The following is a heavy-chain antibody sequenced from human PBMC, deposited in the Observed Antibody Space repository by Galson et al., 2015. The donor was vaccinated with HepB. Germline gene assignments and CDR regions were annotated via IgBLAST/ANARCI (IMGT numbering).Heavy chain of an antibody. CDR1: GSTFTSYA. V-gene: IGHV1-3*01. CDR3: ARAYYYGSGSYLRFVWFDP. CDR2: INAGNGNT. D-gene: IGHD3-10*01. Sequence: SVKVSCKASGSTFTSYAMHWVRQAPGQRLEWMGWINAGNGNTKYSQKFQGRVTITRDTSASTAYMELSSLRSEDTAVYYCARAYYYGSGSYLRFVWFDPWGQGTLVTVSS. J-gene: IGHJ5*02.